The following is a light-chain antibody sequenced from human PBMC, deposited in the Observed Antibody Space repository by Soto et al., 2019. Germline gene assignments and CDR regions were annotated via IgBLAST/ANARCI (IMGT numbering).Light chain of an antibody. Sequence: QSVLTQPPSASGTPGQRATTSCFGSSANMGSDYVYWYQQLPGAAPKLLIYRNNQRPSGVPDRFSGSKSGTSASLAISGLRSEDEADYYCATWDESLSGRVFGGGTKLTVL. CDR1: SANMGSDY. CDR2: RNN. CDR3: ATWDESLSGRV. V-gene: IGLV1-47*01. J-gene: IGLJ3*02.